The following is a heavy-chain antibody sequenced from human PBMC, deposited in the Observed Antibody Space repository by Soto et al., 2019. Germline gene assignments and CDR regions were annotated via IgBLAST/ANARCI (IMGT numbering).Heavy chain of an antibody. V-gene: IGHV4-59*01. Sequence: SDTLSLTCTVSCGSISRFYWSRIRQPPGKGLEWIGYIYYSGSTNYNPSLKSRVTISVDTSKNQFSLKLSSVTAADTAVYYCARGLRISAALGFDYWGQGTLVTVSS. CDR2: IYYSGST. CDR3: ARGLRISAALGFDY. CDR1: CGSISRFY. J-gene: IGHJ4*02. D-gene: IGHD6-6*01.